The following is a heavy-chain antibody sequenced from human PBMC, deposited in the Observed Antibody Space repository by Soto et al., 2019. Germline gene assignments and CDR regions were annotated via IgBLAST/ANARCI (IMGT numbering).Heavy chain of an antibody. CDR1: CFTFSSYA. V-gene: IGHV3-23*01. CDR3: AKIPFYYGSGSYSSYYFDY. J-gene: IGHJ4*02. CDR2: ISGSGGST. Sequence: VGSLRLSWAASCFTFSSYAMSWGRQAPGKGLEWVTAISGSGGSTYYADSVKGRFTISRDNSKNTLYLQMNSLRAEDTAVYYCAKIPFYYGSGSYSSYYFDYWGQGTLVTVSS. D-gene: IGHD3-10*01.